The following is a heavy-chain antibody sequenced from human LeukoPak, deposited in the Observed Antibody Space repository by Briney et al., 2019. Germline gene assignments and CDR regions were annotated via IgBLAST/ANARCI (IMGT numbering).Heavy chain of an antibody. Sequence: ASVKVSCKASGYTFTRYGISWVRQAPGQGLECMGWLSAYSGNQDYAEKLQGRVTMTTDTSTSTAYMELRSLRSDDTAVYYCARTYCSGGSCYSVDYWGQGTLVTVSS. CDR1: GYTFTRYG. CDR3: ARTYCSGGSCYSVDY. V-gene: IGHV1-18*01. CDR2: LSAYSGNQ. J-gene: IGHJ4*02. D-gene: IGHD2-15*01.